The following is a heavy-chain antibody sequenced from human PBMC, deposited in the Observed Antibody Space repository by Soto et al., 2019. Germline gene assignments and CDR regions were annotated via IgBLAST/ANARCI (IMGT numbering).Heavy chain of an antibody. CDR1: GFTFSSYG. CDR3: AKDRYYYGSGSYYMFDD. V-gene: IGHV3-30*18. D-gene: IGHD3-10*01. CDR2: ISYDGSNK. J-gene: IGHJ4*02. Sequence: QVQLVESGGGVVQPGRSLRLSCAASGFTFSSYGMHWVRQAPGKGLEWVAVISYDGSNKYYVDSVKGRFTISRDNSKNTLYLQMNSLRAEDTAVYYCAKDRYYYGSGSYYMFDDWGQGTLVTVSS.